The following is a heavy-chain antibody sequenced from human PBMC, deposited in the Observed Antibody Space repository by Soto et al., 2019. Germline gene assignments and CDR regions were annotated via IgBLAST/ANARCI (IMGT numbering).Heavy chain of an antibody. CDR2: IYDSGST. V-gene: IGHV4-59*01. CDR3: ARATDESGWYCASSFDY. Sequence: SETLSLTCTVSGGSISNYYWSWVRQPPGKGLEWIGYIYDSGSTNYNPSLKSRVTISVDTSKNQFSLKLTSLTAADTAVYSCARATDESGWYCASSFDYWGQGTLVTVSS. D-gene: IGHD6-19*01. CDR1: GGSISNYY. J-gene: IGHJ4*02.